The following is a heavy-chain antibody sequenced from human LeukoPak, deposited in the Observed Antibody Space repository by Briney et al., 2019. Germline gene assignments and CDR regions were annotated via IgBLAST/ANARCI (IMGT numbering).Heavy chain of an antibody. CDR2: ISGSGGST. V-gene: IGHV3-23*01. CDR1: GFTFSSYA. Sequence: RGSLRLSCAASGFTFSSYAMSWVRQAPGKGLEWVSAISGSGGSTYYADSVKGRFTISRDNSKNTLYLQMISLRAEDTAVYYCAKVTRSYYYDSSGYVDYWGQGTLVTVSS. J-gene: IGHJ4*02. CDR3: AKVTRSYYYDSSGYVDY. D-gene: IGHD3-22*01.